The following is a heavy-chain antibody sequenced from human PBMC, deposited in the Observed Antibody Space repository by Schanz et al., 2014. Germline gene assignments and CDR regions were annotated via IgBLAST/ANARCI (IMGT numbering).Heavy chain of an antibody. CDR1: GNIFTNYY. D-gene: IGHD6-13*01. Sequence: QLQLVQSGAEVKRPGASAKVTCKASGNIFTNYYIHWVRQAPGQGLEWMGIINPSGGNANYARKFQGRVTITADKSTSTAYIDLRSLRSEDTALYYCAREVGSSRSFDSWGQGTLVTVSS. J-gene: IGHJ4*02. CDR3: AREVGSSRSFDS. CDR2: INPSGGNA. V-gene: IGHV1-46*01.